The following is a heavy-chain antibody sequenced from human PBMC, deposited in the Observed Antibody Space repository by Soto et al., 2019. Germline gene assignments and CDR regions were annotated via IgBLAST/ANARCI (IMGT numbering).Heavy chain of an antibody. D-gene: IGHD3-22*01. J-gene: IGHJ4*02. CDR1: GFTFSSYA. CDR3: AKDTFISIVVVITTMQDY. V-gene: IGHV3-23*01. Sequence: GGSLRLSCAASGFTFSSYAMSWVRQAPGKGLEWVSAISGSGGSTYYADSVKGRFTISRDNSKNTLYLQMNSLRAEDTAVYYCAKDTFISIVVVITTMQDYWGQGTLVTVSS. CDR2: ISGSGGST.